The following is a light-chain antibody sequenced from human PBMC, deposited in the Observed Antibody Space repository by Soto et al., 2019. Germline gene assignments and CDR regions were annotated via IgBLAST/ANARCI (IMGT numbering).Light chain of an antibody. CDR3: QSYDSSLSAHVV. CDR2: GNS. Sequence: QAVVTQPPSXXXXXGQRVTISCTGSSSNIGAGYDVHWYQQLPGTAPKLLIYGNSNRPSGVPDRFSGSKSGTSASLAITGLQAEDEADYYCQSYDSSLSAHVVFGGGTKLTVL. CDR1: SSNIGAGYD. J-gene: IGLJ2*01. V-gene: IGLV1-40*01.